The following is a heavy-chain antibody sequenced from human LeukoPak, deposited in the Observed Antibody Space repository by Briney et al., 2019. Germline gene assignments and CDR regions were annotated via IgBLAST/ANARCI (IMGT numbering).Heavy chain of an antibody. D-gene: IGHD6-19*01. Sequence: ASVKVSCKASGYTFTGYYMHWVRQAPGQGLEWMGWISAYSGNTYYAKSLQDRVTMTTDTSTNTAYMELRSLRSDDTAVYWCARDTVAVAGRFVYWGQGTQVTVSS. CDR1: GYTFTGYY. J-gene: IGHJ4*02. CDR3: ARDTVAVAGRFVY. CDR2: ISAYSGNT. V-gene: IGHV1-18*04.